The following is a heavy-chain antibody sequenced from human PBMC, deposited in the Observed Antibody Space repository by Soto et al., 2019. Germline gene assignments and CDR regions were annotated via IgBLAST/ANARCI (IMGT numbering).Heavy chain of an antibody. CDR2: ISGSGGTT. J-gene: IGHJ4*02. Sequence: EVQLLESGGGLVQPGRSLRLSCAASGFTFSNYAMSWVRQAPGQGLDWVSAISGSGGTTYYADSVKGRFTISRDNSKNTLFLQMNSLRAEDAAVYYCAKFFVETGSNSGFPWSFHYWGQGTLITVSS. CDR3: AKFFVETGSNSGFPWSFHY. V-gene: IGHV3-23*01. CDR1: GFTFSNYA. D-gene: IGHD6-25*01.